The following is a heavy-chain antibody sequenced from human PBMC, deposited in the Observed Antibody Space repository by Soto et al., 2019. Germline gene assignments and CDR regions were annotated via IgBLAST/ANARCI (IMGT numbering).Heavy chain of an antibody. CDR2: IKSKTDGGTT. Sequence: GGSLRLSCAASGFTFSNAWMSWVRQAPGKGLEWVGRIKSKTDGGTTDYAAPVKGRFTISRDDSKNTLYLQMNSLKTEDTAVYYCTTRSSWFGELLNYWGQGTLVTVSS. CDR1: GFTFSNAW. V-gene: IGHV3-15*01. J-gene: IGHJ4*02. CDR3: TTRSSWFGELLNY. D-gene: IGHD3-10*01.